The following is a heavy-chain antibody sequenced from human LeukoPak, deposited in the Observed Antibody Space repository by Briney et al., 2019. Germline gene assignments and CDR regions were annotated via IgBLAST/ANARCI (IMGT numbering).Heavy chain of an antibody. Sequence: PSETLSLTCTVSGASVGLYYWSWIRQPPGKGLEWIGYIYVDGTTNYSPSLKGRVTISVDTSENQFSLKLSSVIAADTAVYYCALNQPLNHYYGLDVWGQGSAVTVSS. D-gene: IGHD1-14*01. CDR1: GASVGLYY. J-gene: IGHJ6*02. CDR3: ALNQPLNHYYGLDV. V-gene: IGHV4-4*08. CDR2: IYVDGTT.